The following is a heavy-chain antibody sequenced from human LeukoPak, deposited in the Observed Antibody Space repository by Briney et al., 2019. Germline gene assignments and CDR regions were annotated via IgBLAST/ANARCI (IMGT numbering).Heavy chain of an antibody. CDR1: GYTFTSYG. J-gene: IGHJ3*02. V-gene: IGHV1-18*01. CDR2: ISAYNGNT. D-gene: IGHD3-10*01. CDR3: ARANYGSGSYYTGI. Sequence: ASVTVSCKASGYTFTSYGISWVRQAPGQGLEWMGWISAYNGNTNYAQKLQGRVTMTTDTSTSTAYMELRSLRSDDTAVYYCARANYGSGSYYTGIWGQGTMVTVSS.